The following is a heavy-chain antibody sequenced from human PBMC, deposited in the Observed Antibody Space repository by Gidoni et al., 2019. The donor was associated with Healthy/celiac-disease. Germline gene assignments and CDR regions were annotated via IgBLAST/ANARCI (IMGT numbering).Heavy chain of an antibody. J-gene: IGHJ4*02. Sequence: QVQLVESGGGLVKPGGSLRLSCAASGFTFSEYYMRWIRQAPGKGVGWVSYISSSGSTIYYADSVKGRFTISRDNAKNSLYLQMNSLRAEDTAVYYCARGITMVRGVITHFDYWGQGTLVTVSS. CDR3: ARGITMVRGVITHFDY. D-gene: IGHD3-10*01. CDR2: ISSSGSTI. CDR1: GFTFSEYY. V-gene: IGHV3-11*01.